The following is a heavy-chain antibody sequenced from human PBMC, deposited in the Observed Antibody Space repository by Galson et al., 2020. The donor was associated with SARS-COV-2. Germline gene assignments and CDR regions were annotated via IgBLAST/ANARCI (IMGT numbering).Heavy chain of an antibody. V-gene: IGHV4-34*01. D-gene: IGHD3-9*01. CDR2: INQSGST. CDR1: GGSFSAYY. Sequence: SETLSLTCAVYGGSFSAYYWSWIRQPPGKGLEWIGEINQSGSTNYNPSLKSRLTISVDTSKNHFFLKLNSVTAADAAVYYCASGADRDYDILTGYFHNWGQGTLVTVSS. CDR3: ASGADRDYDILTGYFHN. J-gene: IGHJ1*01.